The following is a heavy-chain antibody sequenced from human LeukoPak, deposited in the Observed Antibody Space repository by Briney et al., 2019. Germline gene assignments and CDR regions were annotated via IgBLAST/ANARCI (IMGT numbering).Heavy chain of an antibody. Sequence: ASAKVSCKASGYTFTGYYMHWVRQAPGQGLEWMGWINPNSGGTNYAQKFQGRATMTRDTSISTAYMELSRLRSDDTAVYYCARFPLGSSGGDYWGQGTLVTVSS. CDR2: INPNSGGT. CDR3: ARFPLGSSGGDY. D-gene: IGHD2-15*01. V-gene: IGHV1-2*02. CDR1: GYTFTGYY. J-gene: IGHJ4*02.